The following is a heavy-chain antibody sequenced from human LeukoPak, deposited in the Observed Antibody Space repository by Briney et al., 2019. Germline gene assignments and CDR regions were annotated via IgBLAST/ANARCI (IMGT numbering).Heavy chain of an antibody. CDR2: IKEDGSEK. CDR3: ARGRFSYDSSGYSSFYY. J-gene: IGHJ4*02. Sequence: GGSLRLSCTASGFTFDDYAMSWVRQAPGKGLEWVANIKEDGSEKSYVDFVKGRFTISRDNAKISLYLQMNSLRVEDTAMYYCARGRFSYDSSGYSSFYYWGQGTLVTVSS. V-gene: IGHV3-7*01. D-gene: IGHD3-22*01. CDR1: GFTFDDYA.